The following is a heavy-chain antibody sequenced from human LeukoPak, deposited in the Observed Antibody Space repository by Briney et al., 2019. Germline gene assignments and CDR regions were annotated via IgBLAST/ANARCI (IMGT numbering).Heavy chain of an antibody. CDR1: GFTFSGSA. Sequence: GGSLRLSCAASGFTFSGSAMHWVRQASGKGLEWVGRIRSKANNYATAYAASVKGRFTISRDDSKNTAYLQMNSLRAEDTAVYYCAKLMGPDYYDSSGYGPRGYYYYMDVWGKGTTVTISS. CDR2: IRSKANNYAT. V-gene: IGHV3-73*01. J-gene: IGHJ6*03. CDR3: AKLMGPDYYDSSGYGPRGYYYYMDV. D-gene: IGHD3-22*01.